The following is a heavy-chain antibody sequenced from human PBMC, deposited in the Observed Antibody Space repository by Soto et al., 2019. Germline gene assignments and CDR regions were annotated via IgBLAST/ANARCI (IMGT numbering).Heavy chain of an antibody. CDR2: IIPIFGTA. Sequence: RASVKVSCKASGGTFSSYAISWVRQAPGQGLEWMGGIIPIFGTANYAQKFQGRVTITADESTSTAYMELSSLRSEDTAVYYCARVDLAAAATYYFDYWGQGTLVTVSS. CDR3: ARVDLAAAATYYFDY. J-gene: IGHJ4*02. D-gene: IGHD6-13*01. CDR1: GGTFSSYA. V-gene: IGHV1-69*13.